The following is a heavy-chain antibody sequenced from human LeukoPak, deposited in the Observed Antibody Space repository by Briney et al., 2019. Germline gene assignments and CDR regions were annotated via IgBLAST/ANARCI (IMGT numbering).Heavy chain of an antibody. D-gene: IGHD3-10*02. V-gene: IGHV3-30*02. Sequence: GGSLRLSCATSGFTFSTFHMHWVRQAPGGVPEWVAFIKNDGGNESYPDSVKGRFTISRDNSKSTVYLQMNSLTAEDTAVYYCARSYVLNFFNPWGQGTLVTVSS. J-gene: IGHJ5*02. CDR2: IKNDGGNE. CDR3: ARSYVLNFFNP. CDR1: GFTFSTFH.